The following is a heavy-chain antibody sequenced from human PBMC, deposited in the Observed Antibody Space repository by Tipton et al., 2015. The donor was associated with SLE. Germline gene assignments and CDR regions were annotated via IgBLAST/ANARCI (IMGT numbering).Heavy chain of an antibody. CDR2: IIPIFGTA. CDR1: GGTFRSYA. D-gene: IGHD3-3*01. CDR3: ARGTYYDFWSGYYPEYFQH. J-gene: IGHJ1*01. Sequence: QSGAEVKKPGSSVKVSCKASGGTFRSYAISWVRQAPGQGLEWMGGIIPIFGTANYAQKFQGRVTITADESTSTAYMELSSLRSEDTAVYYCARGTYYDFWSGYYPEYFQHWGQGTLVTVSS. V-gene: IGHV1-69*01.